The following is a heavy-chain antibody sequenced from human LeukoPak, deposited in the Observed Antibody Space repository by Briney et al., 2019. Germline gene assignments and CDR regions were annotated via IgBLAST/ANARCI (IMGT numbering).Heavy chain of an antibody. D-gene: IGHD1-26*01. V-gene: IGHV3-48*04. CDR3: ARDRAYSGSYYAYYYYMDV. CDR2: ISSSGSNI. CDR1: GFTFSSYS. Sequence: GGSLRLSCAASGFTFSSYSMNWVRQAPGKGLEWVSYISSSGSNIYYADSVKGRFTISRDNAKNSLYLQMNSLRADDTAVYYCARDRAYSGSYYAYYYYMDVWGKGTTVTISS. J-gene: IGHJ6*03.